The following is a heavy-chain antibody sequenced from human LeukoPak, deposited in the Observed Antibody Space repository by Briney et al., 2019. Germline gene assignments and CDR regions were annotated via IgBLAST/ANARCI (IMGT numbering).Heavy chain of an antibody. Sequence: GGSLRLSCAASGFTFSSYGMHWVRQAPGKGLEWVAFIRYDGSNKYYADSVKGRFTISRDNSKNTLYLQMNSLRAEDTAVYYCARLIAAAGRVYFDYWGQGTLVTVSS. V-gene: IGHV3-30*02. D-gene: IGHD6-13*01. CDR1: GFTFSSYG. CDR2: IRYDGSNK. J-gene: IGHJ4*02. CDR3: ARLIAAAGRVYFDY.